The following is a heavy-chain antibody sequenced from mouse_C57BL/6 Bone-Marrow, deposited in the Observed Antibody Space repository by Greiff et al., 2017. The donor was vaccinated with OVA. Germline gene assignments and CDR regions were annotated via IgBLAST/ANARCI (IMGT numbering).Heavy chain of an antibody. Sequence: VQLKESGAELVKPGVSVKLSCTASGFNIQDHYMFWVMQRTEQGLEWIGRIDPEDGETKYAPTFQGKATITADTSPNTAYLQLSSLTSEDTAVYYCARQNGYYVDYWGQGTAHTVSS. CDR3: ARQNGYYVDY. V-gene: IGHV14-2*01. D-gene: IGHD1-1*01. CDR2: IDPEDGET. CDR1: GFNIQDHY. J-gene: IGHJ2*01.